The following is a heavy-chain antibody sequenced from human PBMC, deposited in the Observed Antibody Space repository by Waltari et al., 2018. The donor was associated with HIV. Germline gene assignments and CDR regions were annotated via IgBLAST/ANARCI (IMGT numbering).Heavy chain of an antibody. CDR2: ISYDGSNK. Sequence: QVQLVESGGGVVQPGRSLRLSCAASGFTFSSYAMHWVRQAPGKGLEWVAVISYDGSNKYYADSVKGRFTISRDNSKNTLYLQMNSLRAEDTAVYYCAREPRSLGPFDYWGQGTLVTVSS. CDR1: GFTFSSYA. J-gene: IGHJ4*02. V-gene: IGHV3-30-3*01. D-gene: IGHD6-13*01. CDR3: AREPRSLGPFDY.